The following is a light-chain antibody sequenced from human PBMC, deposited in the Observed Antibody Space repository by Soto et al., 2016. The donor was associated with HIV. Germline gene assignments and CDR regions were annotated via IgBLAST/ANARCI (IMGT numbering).Light chain of an antibody. V-gene: IGLV3-19*01. J-gene: IGLJ2*01. Sequence: SSELTQGPPVSVALGQTVTITCQGDSLRNYYASWYQQRPGQAPVLVMYGRNNRPPGIPDRFSGSTSGDTASMTITGAQAEDEADYYCNSRDSSGVHVIFGGGTQPTVL. CDR3: NSRDSSGVHVI. CDR2: GRN. CDR1: SLRNYY.